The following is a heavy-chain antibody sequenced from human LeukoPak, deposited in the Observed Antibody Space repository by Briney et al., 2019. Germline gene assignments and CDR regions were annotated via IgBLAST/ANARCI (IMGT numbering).Heavy chain of an antibody. CDR1: GFTFSSYW. CDR3: ARWAHDFWSGYRFDY. Sequence: GGSLRLSCAASGFTFSSYWMSWVRQAPGKGLEWVANIKQDGSEKYYVDSVKGRFTISRDNAKNSLYRQMNSLRAEDTAVYYCARWAHDFWSGYRFDYWGQGTLVTVSS. D-gene: IGHD3-3*01. CDR2: IKQDGSEK. J-gene: IGHJ4*02. V-gene: IGHV3-7*03.